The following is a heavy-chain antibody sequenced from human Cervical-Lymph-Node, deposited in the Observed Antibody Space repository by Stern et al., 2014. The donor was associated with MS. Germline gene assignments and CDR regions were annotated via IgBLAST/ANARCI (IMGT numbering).Heavy chain of an antibody. CDR2: IKSDESST. CDR3: ARGVMVAATYAYDI. Sequence: EVQLVESGGGLVQPGGSLRLSCAASGFTFSTYWMHWVRQAPGKGLVWVSLIKSDESSTTYADSVKGRFSISRDNDKNTLYLQMNRLRAEDTAVYYCARGVMVAATYAYDIWGQGTMVTISS. V-gene: IGHV3-74*01. D-gene: IGHD2-15*01. CDR1: GFTFSTYW. J-gene: IGHJ3*02.